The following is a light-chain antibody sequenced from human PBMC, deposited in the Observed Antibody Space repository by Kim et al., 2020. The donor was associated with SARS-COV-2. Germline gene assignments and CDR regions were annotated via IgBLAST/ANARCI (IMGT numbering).Light chain of an antibody. CDR1: SSNIGAGYD. CDR2: GNS. CDR3: QSYDSSLSAVV. V-gene: IGLV1-40*01. Sequence: QSVTISCTGSSSNIGAGYDVHWYQQLPGIAPKLLIYGNSNRPSGVPDRFSGSKSGTSASLAITGLQAEDEADYYCQSYDSSLSAVVFGGGTQLTVL. J-gene: IGLJ2*01.